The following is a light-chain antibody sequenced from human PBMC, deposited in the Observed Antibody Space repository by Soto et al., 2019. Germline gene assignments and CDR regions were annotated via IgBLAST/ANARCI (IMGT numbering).Light chain of an antibody. CDR1: HTVASN. CDR3: QQYHNWPPKYT. J-gene: IGKJ2*01. CDR2: GAS. Sequence: EIVMTQSPASLSVSPGDGATLSCRASHTVASNLAWYQQKPGQGPRLLIHGASTRAAGVPARFSGSGSGTDFTLTISSLQSEDFAVYYCQQYHNWPPKYTFGQGTKLQIK. V-gene: IGKV3-15*01.